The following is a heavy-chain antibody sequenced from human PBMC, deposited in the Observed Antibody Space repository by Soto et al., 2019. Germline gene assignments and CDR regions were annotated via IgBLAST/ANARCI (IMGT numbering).Heavy chain of an antibody. CDR3: ESLGDYELPNWFDP. J-gene: IGHJ5*02. D-gene: IGHD1-26*01. V-gene: IGHV3-7*03. Sequence: PGGSLRLSGAGSGFTFSRYWMSWVRQAPGKGLEWVTNIQQDGSEKYYGDFVKGRFTISRDNAKTSLYLQMNSLRAEDTAVYYCESLGDYELPNWFDPWGQGTLVTVSS. CDR1: GFTFSRYW. CDR2: IQQDGSEK.